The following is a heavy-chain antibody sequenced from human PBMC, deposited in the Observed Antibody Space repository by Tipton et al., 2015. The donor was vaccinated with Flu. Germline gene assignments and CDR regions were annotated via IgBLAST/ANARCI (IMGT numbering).Heavy chain of an antibody. V-gene: IGHV4-39*01. J-gene: IGHJ4*02. Sequence: GLVKPSETLSLTCTVSSGSIRSTNYFCAWIRQPPGKRLELIGGIYPSGTTYYNPSLKSRVTISVDTSKSQFSLMLRSVTAADTAVYYCARLSYYDVDLKNFYFDYWGQGALVTVSS. CDR2: IYPSGTT. CDR1: SGSIRSTNYF. CDR3: ARLSYYDVDLKNFYFDY. D-gene: IGHD3-10*02.